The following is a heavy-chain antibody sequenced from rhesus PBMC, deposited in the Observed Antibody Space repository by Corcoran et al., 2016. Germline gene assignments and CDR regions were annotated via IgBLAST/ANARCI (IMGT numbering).Heavy chain of an antibody. CDR2: IYGGIGSN. V-gene: IGHV4-147*01. CDR3: ARGIAAAGT. Sequence: QVQLQESGPGLVKPSETLSLTCAVSGGSISSNYWSWIRQSTGKGLEWIGYIYGGIGSNRHNPSLKSRVTISTDTANNQFSLKLSSVTAADTAVYYCARGIAAAGTWGQGVLVTVSS. D-gene: IGHD6-31*01. J-gene: IGHJ4*01. CDR1: GGSISSNY.